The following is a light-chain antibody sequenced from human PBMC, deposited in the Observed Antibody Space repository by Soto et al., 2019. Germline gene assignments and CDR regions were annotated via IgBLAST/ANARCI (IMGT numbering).Light chain of an antibody. J-gene: IGKJ1*01. CDR2: DAS. V-gene: IGKV1-5*01. CDR1: QSISYR. CDR3: QQYNSYSWT. Sequence: DIQMTQSPSTLSASLGDRVTITCRASQSISYRLAWYQQKPGKAPKLLIYDASSLESGVPSTFSGSGSGTEFTLTITSLQPDDFATYYCQQYNSYSWTFGQGTKVDI.